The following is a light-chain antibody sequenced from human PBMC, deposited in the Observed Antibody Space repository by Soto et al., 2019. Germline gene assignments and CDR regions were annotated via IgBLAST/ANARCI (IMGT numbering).Light chain of an antibody. CDR3: KQFNSYPIT. CDR1: QSISSW. V-gene: IGKV1-5*01. J-gene: IGKJ5*01. CDR2: DAS. Sequence: DIQMTQSPSTLSPSLGDRAPITCRASQSISSWLAWYQQKPGKAPKLXIYDASSLESGVQSRFSGSGSGTEFTLTIRSLQPEDFATYYCKQFNSYPITFGQGTRLEIK.